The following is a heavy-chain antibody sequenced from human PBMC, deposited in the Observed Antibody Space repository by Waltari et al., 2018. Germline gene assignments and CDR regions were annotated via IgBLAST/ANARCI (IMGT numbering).Heavy chain of an antibody. J-gene: IGHJ4*02. Sequence: QLQLQESGPGLVKPSGTLALTCPVPGVPRTDNSCWSWGRQPPEKGLEWMGQIHRSGRNNYNPSLESRVTISLDTSNRQFSLKLTSTTAADTAVYYCARDRGIGLYFDSWGQGTVVTVSP. CDR2: IHRSGRN. V-gene: IGHV4-4*02. D-gene: IGHD1-26*01. CDR3: ARDRGIGLYFDS. CDR1: GVPRTDNSC.